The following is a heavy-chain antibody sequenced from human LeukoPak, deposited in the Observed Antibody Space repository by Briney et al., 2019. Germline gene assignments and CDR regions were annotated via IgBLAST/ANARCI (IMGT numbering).Heavy chain of an antibody. CDR3: ARHAEGIAAAGTHLDY. J-gene: IGHJ4*02. CDR1: GFTFSSYG. Sequence: GGSLRLSCAAPGFTFSSYGMHWVRQAPGKGLEWVAVIWYDGSNKYYADSVKGRSTISRDNSKNTLYLQMNSLRAEDTAVYYCARHAEGIAAAGTHLDYWGQGTLVTVSS. D-gene: IGHD6-13*01. CDR2: IWYDGSNK. V-gene: IGHV3-33*01.